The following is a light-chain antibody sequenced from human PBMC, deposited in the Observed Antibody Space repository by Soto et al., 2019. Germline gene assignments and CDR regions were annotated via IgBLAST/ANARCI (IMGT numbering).Light chain of an antibody. CDR1: SSDVGHYDY. J-gene: IGLJ3*02. CDR2: DVT. Sequence: QSALTQPASVSGSPGQSITISCTGSSSDVGHYDYVSWFQQHPGRAPTLLIYDVTYRPSGVSNRFSGAKSGSTASLTISGLQPEDEGDYYCSAYTARSTLVFGGGTKLTVL. V-gene: IGLV2-14*03. CDR3: SAYTARSTLV.